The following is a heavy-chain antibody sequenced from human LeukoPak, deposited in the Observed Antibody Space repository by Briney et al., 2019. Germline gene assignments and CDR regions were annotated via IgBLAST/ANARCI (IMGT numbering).Heavy chain of an antibody. CDR1: GFTFSDYA. CDR3: AKRGSSWSYFDY. J-gene: IGHJ4*02. D-gene: IGHD6-13*01. CDR2: ISDSGGST. V-gene: IGHV3-23*01. Sequence: GGSLRLSCAASGFTFSDYAMTWVRQAPGKGLQWVSLISDSGGSTYYADSVKGRFTVSRDNSKATLYLQMNSLRADDTAVYFCAKRGSSWSYFDYWGQGTLVTVSS.